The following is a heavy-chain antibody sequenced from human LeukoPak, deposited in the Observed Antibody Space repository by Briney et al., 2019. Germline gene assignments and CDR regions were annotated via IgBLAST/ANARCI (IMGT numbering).Heavy chain of an antibody. Sequence: GGSLRLSCAASGFTFSSYAMHWVRQAPGKGLEWVAVISYDGSNKYYADSVKGRFTISRDNSKNTLYLQMNSLRAEDTAVHYCAREYQLLSYAFDIWGQGTMVTVSS. CDR2: ISYDGSNK. V-gene: IGHV3-30-3*01. J-gene: IGHJ3*02. CDR3: AREYQLLSYAFDI. D-gene: IGHD2-2*01. CDR1: GFTFSSYA.